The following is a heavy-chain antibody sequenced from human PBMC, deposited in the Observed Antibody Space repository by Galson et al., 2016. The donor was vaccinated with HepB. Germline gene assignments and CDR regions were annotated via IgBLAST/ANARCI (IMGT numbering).Heavy chain of an antibody. V-gene: IGHV1-3*01. D-gene: IGHD6-6*01. J-gene: IGHJ5*01. CDR2: FNPGNGNT. CDR3: AREYNNSSDFFDS. CDR1: GYTFINYP. Sequence: SVKVSCKASGYTFINYPLHWVRQAPGQRLEWVAWFNPGNGNTKHSQTFQARLTITRNTSANTAYMILSSLRSEDTAVYYCAREYNNSSDFFDSWGQGTLVTVSS.